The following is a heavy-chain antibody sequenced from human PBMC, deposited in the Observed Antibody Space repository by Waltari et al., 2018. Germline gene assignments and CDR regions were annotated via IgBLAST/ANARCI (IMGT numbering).Heavy chain of an antibody. J-gene: IGHJ4*02. Sequence: QVNLVESGGGVVQPGGSLRLSCATSGFTFSNFGMHWVRQAPGKVLGGVVLIWFDGSDKFYADSVRGRFTISRDNSARTLYLDMDSLRLDDTAMYYCAKDAFGNTYLDFWGQGTLVTVSS. CDR2: IWFDGSDK. CDR3: AKDAFGNTYLDF. V-gene: IGHV3-30*02. D-gene: IGHD2-2*02. CDR1: GFTFSNFG.